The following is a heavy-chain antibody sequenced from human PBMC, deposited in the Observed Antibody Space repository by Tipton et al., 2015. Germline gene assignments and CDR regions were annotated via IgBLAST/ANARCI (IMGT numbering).Heavy chain of an antibody. CDR2: TGVTGGAT. CDR3: AREGDRATLVADYFDY. CDR1: GFTFSDYS. Sequence: SLRLSCAASGFTFSDYSMAWVRQAPGKGLEWVSVTGVTGGATFYADSVKGRFTISRDDSKNTLYLQMNSLRAEDTAVYFCAREGDRATLVADYFDYWSQGTLVTVSS. D-gene: IGHD5-24*01. J-gene: IGHJ4*02. V-gene: IGHV3-23*01.